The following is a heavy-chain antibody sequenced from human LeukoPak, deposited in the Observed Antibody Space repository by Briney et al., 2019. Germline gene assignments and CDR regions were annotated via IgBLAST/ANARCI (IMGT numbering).Heavy chain of an antibody. V-gene: IGHV3-30*04. D-gene: IGHD6-19*01. CDR2: RSSDGNSK. CDR3: ARVSDISVAAYFDY. Sequence: PGRSLRLSCAGTGFTFSTYAMHWVRQAPGKGLEWVATRSSDGNSKNYADSVKGRFTISRDNAKNSLYLQMNSLRAEDTALYYCARVSDISVAAYFDYWGQGTLVTVPS. CDR1: GFTFSTYA. J-gene: IGHJ4*02.